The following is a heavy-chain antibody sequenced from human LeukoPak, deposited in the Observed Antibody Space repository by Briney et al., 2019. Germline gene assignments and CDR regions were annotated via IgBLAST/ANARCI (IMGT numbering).Heavy chain of an antibody. Sequence: PGGSLRLSCAASRFTFSGSAMHWVRQASGRGLEWVGRIRSKANSYATAYAASVKGRFTISKDDSKNTAYLQMNSLKTEDTAVYYCTKGIVGAVDYWGQGTLVTVSS. CDR3: TKGIVGAVDY. J-gene: IGHJ4*02. CDR1: RFTFSGSA. CDR2: IRSKANSYAT. D-gene: IGHD1-26*01. V-gene: IGHV3-73*01.